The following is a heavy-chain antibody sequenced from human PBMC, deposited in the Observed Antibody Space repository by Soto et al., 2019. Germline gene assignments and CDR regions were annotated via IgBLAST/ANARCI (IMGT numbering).Heavy chain of an antibody. CDR3: ARDLGAGSSSWYDY. D-gene: IGHD6-13*01. CDR1: GGTFSSYT. V-gene: IGHV1-69*08. CDR2: IIPILGIA. J-gene: IGHJ4*02. Sequence: QVQLVQSGAEVKKPGSSVKVSCKASGGTFSSYTISWVRQAPGQGLEWMGRIIPILGIANYAQKFQGRVTITAAKSTSTAYMELSSLRSEDTAVYYCARDLGAGSSSWYDYWGQGTLVTVSS.